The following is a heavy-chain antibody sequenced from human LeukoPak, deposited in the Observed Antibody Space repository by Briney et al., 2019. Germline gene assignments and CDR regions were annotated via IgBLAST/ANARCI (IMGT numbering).Heavy chain of an antibody. V-gene: IGHV3-7*01. CDR3: ARSARLMKGVVEVTALDD. Sequence: GGSLRLSCAASGFTFSSYWMSWVRQAPGKGLEWVANIKQDGSEKYYVDSVKGRFTISRDNAKNSVYLEMNSLRADDTAVYYCARSARLMKGVVEVTALDDWGQGTLVTVSS. J-gene: IGHJ4*02. D-gene: IGHD3-3*01. CDR1: GFTFSSYW. CDR2: IKQDGSEK.